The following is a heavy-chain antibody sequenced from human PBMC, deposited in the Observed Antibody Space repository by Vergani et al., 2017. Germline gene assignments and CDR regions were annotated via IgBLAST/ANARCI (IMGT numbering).Heavy chain of an antibody. V-gene: IGHV4-61*02. D-gene: IGHD1-26*01. CDR2: IYTSGST. CDR3: ARDWRMSVWEEYNWFDP. J-gene: IGHJ5*02. Sequence: QVQLQESGPGLVKPSQTLSLTCTVSGGSISSGSYYWSWIRQPAGKGLEWIGRIYTSGSTNYNPSLKSRVTISVDTSKNQFSLKLSSVTAADTAVYYCARDWRMSVWEEYNWFDPWGQGTLVTVSS. CDR1: GGSISSGSYY.